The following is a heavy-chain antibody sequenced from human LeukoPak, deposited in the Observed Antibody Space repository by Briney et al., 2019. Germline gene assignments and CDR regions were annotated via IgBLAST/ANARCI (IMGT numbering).Heavy chain of an antibody. Sequence: GGSLRLSCAASGFTFSNAWMSWVRQAPGKGLEWVGRIKSKTDGGTTDYAAPVKGRFTISRDDSKNTLYLKMNSLKTEDTAVYYCTARNWNDLDPFDYWGQGTLVTVSS. CDR1: GFTFSNAW. CDR2: IKSKTDGGTT. J-gene: IGHJ4*02. D-gene: IGHD1-1*01. CDR3: TARNWNDLDPFDY. V-gene: IGHV3-15*01.